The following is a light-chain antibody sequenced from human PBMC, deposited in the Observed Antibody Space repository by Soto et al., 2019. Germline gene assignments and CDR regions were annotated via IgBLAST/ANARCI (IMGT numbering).Light chain of an antibody. Sequence: EIVLTQSPGTLSLSPGERATLSCRSSQSLTSSFLAWYQQKPGQAPSLLIYGASSRTTGIPDRFSGSGSGTDVTLTISRLEPDDVAVYYCQHYGSPPPFAFGQGTKLEIK. CDR2: GAS. CDR1: QSLTSSF. J-gene: IGKJ2*01. CDR3: QHYGSPPPFA. V-gene: IGKV3-20*01.